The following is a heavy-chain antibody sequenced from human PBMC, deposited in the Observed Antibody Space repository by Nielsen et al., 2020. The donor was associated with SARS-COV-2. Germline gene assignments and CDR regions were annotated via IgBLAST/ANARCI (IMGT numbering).Heavy chain of an antibody. CDR2: IKQDGSEK. Sequence: GESLKISCAASGFTFSSYWMSWVRQAPGKGLEWVANIKQDGSEKYYVDSVEGRFTISRDNAKNSLYLQMNSLRAEDTAVYYCARAASSGLDYWGQGTLVTVSS. CDR3: ARAASSGLDY. J-gene: IGHJ4*02. V-gene: IGHV3-7*05. CDR1: GFTFSSYW. D-gene: IGHD6-19*01.